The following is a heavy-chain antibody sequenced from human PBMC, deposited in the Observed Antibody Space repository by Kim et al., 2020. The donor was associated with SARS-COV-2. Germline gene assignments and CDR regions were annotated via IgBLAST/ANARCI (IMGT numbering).Heavy chain of an antibody. CDR3: ARGWAEYYFDY. Sequence: STNYNPPLKSRVTISVATAKNQFSLKLSSVTAADTAVYYCARGWAEYYFDYWGQGTLVTVSS. D-gene: IGHD7-27*01. V-gene: IGHV4-34*01. CDR2: ST. J-gene: IGHJ4*02.